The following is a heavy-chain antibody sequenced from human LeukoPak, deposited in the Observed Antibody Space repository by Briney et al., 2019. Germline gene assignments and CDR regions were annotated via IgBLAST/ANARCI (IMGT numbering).Heavy chain of an antibody. V-gene: IGHV3-23*01. D-gene: IGHD3-9*01. J-gene: IGHJ4*02. Sequence: GGSLRLSCAASGFTLSSYAMSWVRQAPGKGLEWVSVISGSGGSTDYADSVKGRFTISRDNSKNTLYLQMNSLRAEDTAVYYCVRDILTGYYDYWGQGSLVTVSS. CDR1: GFTLSSYA. CDR2: ISGSGGST. CDR3: VRDILTGYYDY.